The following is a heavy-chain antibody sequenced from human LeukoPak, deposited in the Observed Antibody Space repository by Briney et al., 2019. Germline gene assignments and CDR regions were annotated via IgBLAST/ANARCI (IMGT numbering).Heavy chain of an antibody. J-gene: IGHJ3*02. CDR3: ARGGGTDLRFLEWLLSNDAFDI. CDR1: GYSFTSYW. CDR2: IYPGDSDT. D-gene: IGHD3-3*01. V-gene: IGHV5-51*01. Sequence: GESLKISCKGSGYSFTSYWIGWVRQMPGKGLGWMGIIYPGDSDTRYSPSFQGQVTISADKSISTAYLQWSSLKASDTAMYYCARGGGTDLRFLEWLLSNDAFDIWGQGTMVIVSS.